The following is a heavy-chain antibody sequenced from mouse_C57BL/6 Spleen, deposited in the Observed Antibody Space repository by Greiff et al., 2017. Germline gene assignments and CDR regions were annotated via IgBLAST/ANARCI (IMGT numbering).Heavy chain of an antibody. J-gene: IGHJ3*01. V-gene: IGHV1-69*01. D-gene: IGHD1-1*01. Sequence: QVQLQQPGAELVMPGASVKLSCKASGYTFTSYWMHWVKQRPGQGLEWIGEIDPSDSYTNYNQKFQGKSTLTVDKSSSTAYMQLSSLTSDDSAVYYCARGGYYGSSSPWFAYWGQGTLVTVSA. CDR3: ARGGYYGSSSPWFAY. CDR2: IDPSDSYT. CDR1: GYTFTSYW.